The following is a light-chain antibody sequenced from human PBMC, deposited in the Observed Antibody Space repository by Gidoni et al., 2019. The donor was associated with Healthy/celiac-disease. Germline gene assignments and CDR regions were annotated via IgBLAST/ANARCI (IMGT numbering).Light chain of an antibody. V-gene: IGKV3-15*01. CDR2: GAS. CDR3: QQYNNWPPLT. J-gene: IGKJ4*01. CDR1: QSVSSN. Sequence: IVMTQSPATLSVSPGERAPLACRASQSVSSNLGWYQQKPGQAPRLLIYGASTRATGIPARFSGSGSGTEFTLTISSLQSEDFAVYYCQQYNNWPPLTFGGGTKVEIK.